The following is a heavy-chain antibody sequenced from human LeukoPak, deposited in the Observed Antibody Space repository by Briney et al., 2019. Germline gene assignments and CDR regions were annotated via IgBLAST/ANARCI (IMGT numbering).Heavy chain of an antibody. CDR3: ARGDSSSWYRGSWWFDP. D-gene: IGHD6-13*01. Sequence: GGSLRLSCAASGFTFSSYWMSWVRQAPGKGLEWVANIKQDGSEKYYVDSVKGRFTISRDNAKNSLYLQMNSLRAEDTAVDYCARGDSSSWYRGSWWFDPWGQGTLVTVSS. CDR2: IKQDGSEK. CDR1: GFTFSSYW. J-gene: IGHJ5*02. V-gene: IGHV3-7*01.